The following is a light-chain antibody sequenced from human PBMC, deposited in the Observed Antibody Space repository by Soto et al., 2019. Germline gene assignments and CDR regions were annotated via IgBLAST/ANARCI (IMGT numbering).Light chain of an antibody. J-gene: IGKJ4*01. CDR1: QTISSW. V-gene: IGKV1-5*03. CDR2: KAS. Sequence: DIQMTQSPSTLSGSVGDRVTITCRASQTISSWLAWYHQKSWKAPKLLIYKASTLKSGVPSRFSGSGSGTEFSLTIRALQPEDFATYYCEQLSRYPLTFGGGNKVDI. CDR3: EQLSRYPLT.